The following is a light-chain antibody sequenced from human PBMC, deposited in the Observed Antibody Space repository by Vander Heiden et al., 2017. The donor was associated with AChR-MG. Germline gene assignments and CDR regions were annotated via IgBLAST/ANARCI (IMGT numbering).Light chain of an antibody. CDR2: EDN. Sequence: NFMLTQPHHVSESPGKTVTISCAGSSGSSARKYVNGYEQSPGSAPNNLIDEDNHRRSGVPDRFSGSIDSSSNAASLTISGLKTEDEDDYYWQSDDSSTWVFGGGIKLTVL. J-gene: IGLJ3*02. V-gene: IGLV6-57*02. CDR1: SGSSARKY. CDR3: QSDDSSTWV.